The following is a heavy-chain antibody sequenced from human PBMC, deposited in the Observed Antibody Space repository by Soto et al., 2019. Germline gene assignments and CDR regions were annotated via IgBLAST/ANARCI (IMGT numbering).Heavy chain of an antibody. CDR3: ASGVSLYWYFDL. D-gene: IGHD2-8*01. Sequence: QVQLVQSGAEVKKPGASVKVSCKASGYTFTSYAMHWVRQAPGQRLEWIGWINAGNGNTKYSQNFQGRVTLTRDTTASTAYMELSLLRSEDTAVYYSASGVSLYWYFDLWGRGTLVTVSS. CDR2: INAGNGNT. V-gene: IGHV1-3*01. J-gene: IGHJ2*01. CDR1: GYTFTSYA.